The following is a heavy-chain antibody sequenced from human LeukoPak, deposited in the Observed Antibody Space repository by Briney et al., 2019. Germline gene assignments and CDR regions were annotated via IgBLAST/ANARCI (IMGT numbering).Heavy chain of an antibody. V-gene: IGHV3-74*01. CDR1: GFTFSTYQ. Sequence: PGGSLRLSCAASGFTFSTYQMHWVRQVPGKGLVWVSRVKSDGITTNYADSVKGRFTISGDNAKNTVDLQMNSLRVEDTAVYYCARIARGYSGYDPPFDYWGQGTLVTVSS. J-gene: IGHJ4*02. D-gene: IGHD5-12*01. CDR2: VKSDGITT. CDR3: ARIARGYSGYDPPFDY.